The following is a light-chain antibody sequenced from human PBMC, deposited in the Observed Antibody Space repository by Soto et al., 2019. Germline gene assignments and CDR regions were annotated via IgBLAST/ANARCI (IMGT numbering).Light chain of an antibody. Sequence: EVVLTQSPGTLSLSPGERATLSCRASQRVTTDSLAWYQQKPGQAPSLLISAASTRATGTPDRFSGSGSGTDFTLTVSRLEPDDFANYYCQQYDTYFRYTFGQGTKLDIK. CDR1: QRVTTDS. J-gene: IGKJ2*01. V-gene: IGKV3-20*01. CDR2: AAS. CDR3: QQYDTYFRYT.